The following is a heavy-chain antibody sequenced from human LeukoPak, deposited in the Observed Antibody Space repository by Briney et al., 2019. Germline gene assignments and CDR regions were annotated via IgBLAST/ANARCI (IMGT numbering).Heavy chain of an antibody. CDR2: ISYDGSNK. CDR3: AKDLEMATLGGVYFDY. CDR1: GFTFSSYA. J-gene: IGHJ4*02. D-gene: IGHD5-24*01. Sequence: GRSLRLSCAASGFTFSSYAMHWVRQAPGKGLEWVAVISYDGSNKYYADSVKGRFTISRDNSKNTLYLQMNSLRAEDTAVYYCAKDLEMATLGGVYFDYWGQGTLVTVSS. V-gene: IGHV3-30*04.